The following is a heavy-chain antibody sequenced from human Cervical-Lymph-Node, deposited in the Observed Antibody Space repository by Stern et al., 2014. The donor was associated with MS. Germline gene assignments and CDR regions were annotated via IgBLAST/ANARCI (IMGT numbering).Heavy chain of an antibody. Sequence: QLQLQESGPGLVKPSETLSLTCTVSGGSTSNYYWSWIRQPPGKGQEWIGYIHYNGNTNYNPSLKSRLTISVDTSKNQFSLKLNSGTTADTAVYYCATLRGYGSGWSLDYWGQGTLVTVSS. D-gene: IGHD6-19*01. CDR2: IHYNGNT. CDR3: ATLRGYGSGWSLDY. J-gene: IGHJ4*02. V-gene: IGHV4-59*01. CDR1: GGSTSNYY.